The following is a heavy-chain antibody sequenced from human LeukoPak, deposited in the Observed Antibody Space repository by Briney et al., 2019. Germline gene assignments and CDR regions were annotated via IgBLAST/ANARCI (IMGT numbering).Heavy chain of an antibody. J-gene: IGHJ4*02. V-gene: IGHV4-34*01. Sequence: PSETLSLTCAVYGGSFSGYYWSWIRQPPGKGLEWIGEINHSGSTNYNPSLKSRVTISVDTSKNQFSLKLSSVTAEDTALYYCARDRGVSGNYYDYWGQGTLVTVSS. CDR2: INHSGST. D-gene: IGHD3-10*01. CDR3: ARDRGVSGNYYDY. CDR1: GGSFSGYY.